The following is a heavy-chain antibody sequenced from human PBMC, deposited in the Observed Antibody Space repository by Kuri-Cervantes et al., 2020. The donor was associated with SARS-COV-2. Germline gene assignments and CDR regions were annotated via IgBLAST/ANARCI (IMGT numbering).Heavy chain of an antibody. CDR3: TTEGWASTDTGDGFFHH. Sequence: SVKVSCKASGGTFSSYAISWVRQAPGQGLEWMGRIIPILGIANYAQKFQGRVTMTTDTSTSTAYMELRSLRSDDTAIYYCTTEGWASTDTGDGFFHHWGPGTLVTVSS. CDR2: IIPILGIA. J-gene: IGHJ1*01. CDR1: GGTFSSYA. D-gene: IGHD1-1*01. V-gene: IGHV1-69*04.